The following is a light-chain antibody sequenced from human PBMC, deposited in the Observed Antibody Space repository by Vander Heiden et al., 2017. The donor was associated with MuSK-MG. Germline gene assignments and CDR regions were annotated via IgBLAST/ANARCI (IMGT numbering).Light chain of an antibody. V-gene: IGKV3-11*01. CDR3: QQRSNWLT. Sequence: EIELTQSPATLSSSPGERATLTCRASQSVSSYLAWYQQTPGQAPSLLIYDASNRATGTPGRFSGRGSGTDFTLTSSILEPEDFAVYSWQQRSNWLTFGGGTKVEIK. CDR1: QSVSSY. J-gene: IGKJ4*01. CDR2: DAS.